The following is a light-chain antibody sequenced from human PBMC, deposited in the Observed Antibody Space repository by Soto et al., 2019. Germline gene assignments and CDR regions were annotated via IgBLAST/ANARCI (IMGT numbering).Light chain of an antibody. J-gene: IGKJ1*01. V-gene: IGKV3-15*01. CDR3: QQYGSSGT. Sequence: EIVMTQSPATLSVSPCERVTLSFSASQSVSSNLAWYQQKPGQAPRLLIYGASTRATGIPARFSGSGSGTDFTLTIRRLEPEDFAVYYCQQYGSSGTFGQGTKVDI. CDR2: GAS. CDR1: QSVSSN.